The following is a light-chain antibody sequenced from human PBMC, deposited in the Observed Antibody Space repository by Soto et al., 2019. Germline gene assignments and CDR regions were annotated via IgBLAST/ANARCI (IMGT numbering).Light chain of an antibody. CDR3: QSYDSSLGGLYV. V-gene: IGLV1-40*01. J-gene: IGLJ1*01. CDR1: SSNIGAGYD. Sequence: QSVLTQPPSVSGAPGQRITISCTGSSSNIGAGYDVHWYRQLPGTAPKLLIFADTKRPSGVPDRFSGSKSGTSASLAITGLQAEDEADYYCQSYDSSLGGLYVFGTGTKVNVL. CDR2: ADT.